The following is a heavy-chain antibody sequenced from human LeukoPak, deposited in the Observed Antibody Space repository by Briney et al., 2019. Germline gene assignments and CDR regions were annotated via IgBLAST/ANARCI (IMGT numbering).Heavy chain of an antibody. V-gene: IGHV3-21*01. Sequence: GGSLRLSCAASGFTFSDYTMNWVRQAPGKRLEWVSSISSRSSYIYYADSVKGRFTISRDNAKYSLYLQMDSLRAEDTAVYYCAATGYGDSYYFDYWGQGTLVTVSS. D-gene: IGHD4-17*01. CDR2: ISSRSSYI. CDR1: GFTFSDYT. J-gene: IGHJ4*02. CDR3: AATGYGDSYYFDY.